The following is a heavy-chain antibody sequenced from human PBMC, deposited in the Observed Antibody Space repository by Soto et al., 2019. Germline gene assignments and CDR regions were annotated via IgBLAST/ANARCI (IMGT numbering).Heavy chain of an antibody. D-gene: IGHD4-4*01. J-gene: IGHJ2*01. V-gene: IGHV4-4*02. CDR2: IYHSGRT. Sequence: QVQLQESGPGLVKPSGTLSLTCAVSGASISSSHWWSWVRQPPGKGLEWIGEIYHSGRTYYNASLKSRVAISLDKSKNQFSLKLRSVTAADTAVYYCVRKDYSDWFFDLWGRGTLVTVSS. CDR1: GASISSSHW. CDR3: VRKDYSDWFFDL.